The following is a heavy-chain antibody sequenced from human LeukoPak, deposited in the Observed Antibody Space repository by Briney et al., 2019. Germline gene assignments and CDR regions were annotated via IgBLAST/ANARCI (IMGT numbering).Heavy chain of an antibody. CDR2: IYYSGST. Sequence: RSSETLSLTCTVSGGSISSYYWSWIGQPPGKGLEWIWYIYYSGSTNYNPSLKSRVTISVDTSKNQFSLKLSSVTAADTDVYYCARAARVWELLGYYFDYWGQGTLVTVSS. CDR1: GGSISSYY. CDR3: ARAARVWELLGYYFDY. J-gene: IGHJ4*02. V-gene: IGHV4-59*01. D-gene: IGHD1-26*01.